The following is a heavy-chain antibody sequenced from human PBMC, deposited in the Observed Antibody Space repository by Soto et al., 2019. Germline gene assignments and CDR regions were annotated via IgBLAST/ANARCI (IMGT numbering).Heavy chain of an antibody. Sequence: GGSLRLSCAASGFTFSSYAMHWVRQAPGKGLEWVAVISYDGSNKYYADSVKGRFTISRDNSKNTLYLQMNSLRAEDTAVYYCARVGYGDYAAWHWGQGTLVTVSS. J-gene: IGHJ4*02. V-gene: IGHV3-30-3*01. D-gene: IGHD4-17*01. CDR3: ARVGYGDYAAWH. CDR1: GFTFSSYA. CDR2: ISYDGSNK.